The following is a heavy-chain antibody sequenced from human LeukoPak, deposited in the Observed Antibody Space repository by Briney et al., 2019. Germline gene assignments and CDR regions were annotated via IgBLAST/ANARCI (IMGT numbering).Heavy chain of an antibody. CDR3: ARGYYYGSGSYNSGFDY. V-gene: IGHV4-59*12. CDR2: IYYSGST. J-gene: IGHJ4*02. Sequence: SETLSLTCTVSGGSISSYYWSWIRQSPGKGLEWIGYIYYSGSTNYNPSLKSRVTISVDTSKNQFSLKLSSVTAADTAVYYCARGYYYGSGSYNSGFDYWGQGTLVTVSS. CDR1: GGSISSYY. D-gene: IGHD3-10*01.